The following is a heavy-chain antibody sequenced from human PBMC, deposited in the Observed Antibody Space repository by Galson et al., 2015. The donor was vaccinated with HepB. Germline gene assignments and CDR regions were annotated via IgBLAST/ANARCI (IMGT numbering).Heavy chain of an antibody. J-gene: IGHJ5*02. CDR2: INPSGGGT. CDR3: ARDQRDWFDP. V-gene: IGHV1-46*01. CDR1: GYTFTKYF. Sequence: SVKVSCKASGYTFTKYFMHWVRQAPGQGLEWMGIINPSGGGTSYAQKFQGRVTMTTDTSTSTVYLEVSSLRSEDTAVYYCARDQRDWFDPWGQGTLVIVSS.